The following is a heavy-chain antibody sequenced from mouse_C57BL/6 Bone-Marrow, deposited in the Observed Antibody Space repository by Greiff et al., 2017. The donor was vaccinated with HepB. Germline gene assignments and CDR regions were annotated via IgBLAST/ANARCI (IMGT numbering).Heavy chain of an antibody. CDR3: ASYYYGSKDWYFDV. CDR2: IWSGGST. CDR1: GFSLTSYG. J-gene: IGHJ1*03. Sequence: VQLQESGPGLVQPSQSLSITCTVSGFSLTSYGVHWVRQSPGKGLEWLGVIWSGGSTDYNAAFISRLSISKDNSKSQVFFKMNSLQADDTAIYYCASYYYGSKDWYFDVWGTGTTVTVSS. V-gene: IGHV2-2*01. D-gene: IGHD1-1*01.